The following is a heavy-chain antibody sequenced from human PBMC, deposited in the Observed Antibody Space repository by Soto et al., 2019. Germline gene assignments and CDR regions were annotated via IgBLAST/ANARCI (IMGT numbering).Heavy chain of an antibody. CDR1: GFTFSSYG. D-gene: IGHD2-2*02. V-gene: IGHV3-33*08. J-gene: IGHJ6*03. CDR3: ARSEDCSSTSCYTYYYYYMDV. CDR2: IWYDGSNK. Sequence: GGSLRLSCAASGFTFSSYGMHWVRQAPGKGLEWVAVIWYDGSNKYYADSVKGRFTISRDNSKNTLYLQMNSLRAEDTAVYYCARSEDCSSTSCYTYYYYYMDVWGKGTTVTVSS.